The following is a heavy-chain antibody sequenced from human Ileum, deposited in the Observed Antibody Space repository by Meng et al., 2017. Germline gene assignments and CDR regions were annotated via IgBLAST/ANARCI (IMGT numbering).Heavy chain of an antibody. J-gene: IGHJ3*02. V-gene: IGHV3-30*15. CDR3: ARGPYYDSPYSYSYDAFDI. Sequence: GESLKISCAVSGFTFSRYNMHWVRQAPGKGLEWVAIISSDGSNKFNADSVEGRFTISRDNSKNTLYLQMSSLRAEDTAVYYCARGPYYDSPYSYSYDAFDIWGQGKKV. CDR1: GFTFSRYN. D-gene: IGHD3-22*01. CDR2: ISSDGSNK.